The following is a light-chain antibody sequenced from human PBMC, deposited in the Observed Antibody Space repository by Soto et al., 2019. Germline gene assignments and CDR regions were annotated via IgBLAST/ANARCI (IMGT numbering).Light chain of an antibody. Sequence: EIVLTQSPATLSLSPGERATLSCRASQSVSSYLAWYQQKPGQAPRLLIYGASTRATGIPARFSGSGSGTEFTLTISSLQSEDFAVYYCQHYSSWPLTFGQGTRLEIK. CDR1: QSVSSY. CDR2: GAS. J-gene: IGKJ5*01. CDR3: QHYSSWPLT. V-gene: IGKV3-15*01.